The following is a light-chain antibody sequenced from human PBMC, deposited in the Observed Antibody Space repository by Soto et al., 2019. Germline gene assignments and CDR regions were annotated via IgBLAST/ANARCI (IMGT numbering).Light chain of an antibody. CDR2: DNY. V-gene: IGLV1-51*01. CDR1: SSNIGAGYD. Sequence: QSVLTQPPSVSGAPGQRVTISCTGSSSNIGAGYDVHWYQQLPGTAPKLLIYDNYKRPSGIPDRFSGSKSGTSATLGITGLQVGDEADYYCSTWDSSLSAAVFGGGTKLTVL. J-gene: IGLJ2*01. CDR3: STWDSSLSAAV.